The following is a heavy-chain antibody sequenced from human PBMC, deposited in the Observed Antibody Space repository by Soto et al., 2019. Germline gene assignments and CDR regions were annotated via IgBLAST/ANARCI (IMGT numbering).Heavy chain of an antibody. CDR2: INAGNGDT. CDR3: ASDDGSQLGYFQH. D-gene: IGHD3-10*01. V-gene: IGHV1-3*01. J-gene: IGHJ1*01. Sequence: GASVKVSCKASGYTFTSYAMHWVRQAPGQRLEWMGWINAGNGDTKYSQKFQGRVTITRDTSASTAYMELSSLRSEDTAVYYCASDDGSQLGYFQHWGQGTLVTVSS. CDR1: GYTFTSYA.